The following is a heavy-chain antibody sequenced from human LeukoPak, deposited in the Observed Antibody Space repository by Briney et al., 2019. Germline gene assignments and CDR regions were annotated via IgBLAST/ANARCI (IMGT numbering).Heavy chain of an antibody. CDR3: ARDAPDTAMDY. J-gene: IGHJ4*02. D-gene: IGHD5-18*01. V-gene: IGHV3-21*01. Sequence: GGSPRLSCEASGFTFSSYSMNWVRQAPGKGLEWVSSISSSSSYIYYADSVKGRFTISRDNAKNSLYLQMNSLRAEDTAVYYCARDAPDTAMDYWGQGTLVTVSS. CDR2: ISSSSSYI. CDR1: GFTFSSYS.